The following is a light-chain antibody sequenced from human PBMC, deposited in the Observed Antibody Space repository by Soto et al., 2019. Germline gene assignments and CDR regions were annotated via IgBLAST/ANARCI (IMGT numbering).Light chain of an antibody. J-gene: IGLJ2*01. Sequence: QSALTQPASVSGSPGQSITISCTGTSSDIGAYNFVSWYQQHPGKAPKLMLYDVNIRPSGVSNRFSGSKSGNTASLTISGLQAEDEAYYYCTSWTTSTTMIFGGGTKLTV. V-gene: IGLV2-14*03. CDR1: SSDIGAYNF. CDR2: DVN. CDR3: TSWTTSTTMI.